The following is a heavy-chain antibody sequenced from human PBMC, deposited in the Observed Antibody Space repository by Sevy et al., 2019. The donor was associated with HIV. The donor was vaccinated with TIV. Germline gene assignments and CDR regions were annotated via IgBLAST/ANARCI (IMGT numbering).Heavy chain of an antibody. Sequence: GGSLRLSCAASGFTFSYAWMSWVRQAPGKGLEWIGRIKAKADGGTIEYAAPVKGRFTISRDDSKNMLYLQMNRLKTEDTAVYYCNTDPIILLLVTNGLDVWGQGTTVTVSS. D-gene: IGHD2-8*02. CDR1: GFTFSYAW. CDR3: NTDPIILLLVTNGLDV. CDR2: IKAKADGGTI. J-gene: IGHJ6*02. V-gene: IGHV3-15*01.